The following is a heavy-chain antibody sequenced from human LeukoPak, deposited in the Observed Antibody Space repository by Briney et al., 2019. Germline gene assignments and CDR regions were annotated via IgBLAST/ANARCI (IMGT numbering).Heavy chain of an antibody. D-gene: IGHD3-22*01. CDR3: AKDGNYYDSSGYRWFDP. CDR1: GFTFSSYA. J-gene: IGHJ5*02. V-gene: IGHV3-23*01. Sequence: PGGSLRLSCAASGFTFSSYAMSWVRQAPGKGLEWVSAISGSSGSTYYADSVKGRFTISRDNSKNTLYLQMNSLRAEDTAVYYCAKDGNYYDSSGYRWFDPWGQGTLVTVSS. CDR2: ISGSSGST.